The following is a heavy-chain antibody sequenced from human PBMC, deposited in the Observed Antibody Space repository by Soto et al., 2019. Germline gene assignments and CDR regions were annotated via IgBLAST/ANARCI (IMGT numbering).Heavy chain of an antibody. V-gene: IGHV4-39*01. J-gene: IGHJ3*02. D-gene: IGHD2-21*02. CDR1: GGSIISSSYY. Sequence: SETLSLTCTVSGGSIISSSYYLFCIRQPPGNGLELIGSIYYSGSTYYNPSLKSRVTISVDTSKNQFSLKLSSVTAADTAVYYCAGLYCGGDCYSAIEEQGAFDIWGQGTMVTVSS. CDR2: IYYSGST. CDR3: AGLYCGGDCYSAIEEQGAFDI.